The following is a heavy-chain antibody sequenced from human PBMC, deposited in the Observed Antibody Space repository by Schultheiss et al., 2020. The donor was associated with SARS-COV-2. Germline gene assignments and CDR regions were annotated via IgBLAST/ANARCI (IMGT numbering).Heavy chain of an antibody. CDR1: GFTFSSYA. CDR3: TTVGGSFDY. CDR2: ISYDGSNK. V-gene: IGHV3-30-3*01. D-gene: IGHD3-16*01. Sequence: GESLKISCAASGFTFSSYAMHWVRQAPGKGLEWVAVISYDGSNKYYADSLKGRFTISRDNSKNTLYLQMNSLKTEDTAVYYCTTVGGSFDYWGQGTLVTVSS. J-gene: IGHJ4*02.